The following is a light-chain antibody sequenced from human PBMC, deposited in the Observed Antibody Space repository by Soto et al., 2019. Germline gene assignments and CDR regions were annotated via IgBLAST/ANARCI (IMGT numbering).Light chain of an antibody. CDR2: GAS. J-gene: IGKJ4*01. V-gene: IGKV1-39*01. CDR3: QQSYSAPLT. Sequence: DIQMNQSPSSLSASVGDRVTITCRASQSISSSLNWYQQKPGKAPKVLIFGASSLQSGVPSRFSGSGSGTDFTLTISSLQPEDFATYYCQQSYSAPLTFGGGTKVEIK. CDR1: QSISSS.